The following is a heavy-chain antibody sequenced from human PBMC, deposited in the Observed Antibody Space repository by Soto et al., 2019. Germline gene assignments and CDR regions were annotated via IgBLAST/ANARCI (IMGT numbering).Heavy chain of an antibody. V-gene: IGHV3-74*01. CDR1: GFIFNSDW. CDR2: INTDGTGT. J-gene: IGHJ5*02. D-gene: IGHD2-15*01. CDR3: AKDSASPDP. Sequence: PGGSLRLSCAASGFIFNSDWLHWVRQPPGKGLEWVSRINTDGTGTSYADSVKGRFTISRDDSKNTLYLQMNSLRVDDTAIYYCAKDSASPDPWGQGILVTVSS.